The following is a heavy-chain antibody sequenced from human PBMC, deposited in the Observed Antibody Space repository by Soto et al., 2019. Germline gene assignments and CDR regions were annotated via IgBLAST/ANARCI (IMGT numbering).Heavy chain of an antibody. D-gene: IGHD2-15*01. V-gene: IGHV3-33*01. J-gene: IGHJ3*02. CDR2: IWYDGSNK. CDR1: GFTFSSYG. Sequence: QVQLVESGGGVVQPGRSLRLSCAASGFTFSSYGMHWVRQAPGKGLEWVAVIWYDGSNKYYADSVKGRFTISRDNSKNTLYLQMNSLRAEDTAVYYCARHCSGGSCYYAFDIWGQGTMVTVSS. CDR3: ARHCSGGSCYYAFDI.